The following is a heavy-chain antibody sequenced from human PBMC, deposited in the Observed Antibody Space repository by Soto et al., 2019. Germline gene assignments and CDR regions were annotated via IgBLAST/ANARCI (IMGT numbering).Heavy chain of an antibody. CDR3: ARDLAYYDILTGYYTYYYYGMDV. D-gene: IGHD3-9*01. CDR2: IWYDGSNK. J-gene: IGHJ6*02. CDR1: GFTFSSYG. Sequence: QVQLVESGGGVVQPGRSLRLSCAASGFTFSSYGMHWVRQAPGKGLEWVAVIWYDGSNKYYADSVKGRFTISRDNSKNPLFLQMNSLRAEDTAVYYCARDLAYYDILTGYYTYYYYGMDVWGQGTTVTVSS. V-gene: IGHV3-33*01.